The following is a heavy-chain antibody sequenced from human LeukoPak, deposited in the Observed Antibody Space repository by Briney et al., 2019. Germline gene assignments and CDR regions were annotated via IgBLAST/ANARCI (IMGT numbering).Heavy chain of an antibody. CDR3: AREEMATIPGSFDY. Sequence: PSETLSLTCTVSGYSISSGYYWGWIRQPPGKGLEWIGSIYHSGSTYYNPSLKSRVTISVDTSKNQFSLKLSSVTAADTAVYYCAREEMATIPGSFDYWGQGTPVTVSS. J-gene: IGHJ4*02. CDR2: IYHSGST. V-gene: IGHV4-38-2*02. D-gene: IGHD5-24*01. CDR1: GYSISSGYY.